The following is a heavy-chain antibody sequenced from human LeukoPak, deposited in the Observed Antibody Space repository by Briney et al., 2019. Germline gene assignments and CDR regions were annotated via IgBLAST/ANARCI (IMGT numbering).Heavy chain of an antibody. Sequence: GGSLRLSCAASGFTFSSYWMSWVRRAPGKGLEWVANIKQDGSEKYYVDSVKGRFTISRDNAKNSLYLQMNSLRAEDTAVYYCARGWYDYGGNSGDAYGYWGQGTLVTVSS. V-gene: IGHV3-7*01. D-gene: IGHD4-23*01. CDR2: IKQDGSEK. CDR1: GFTFSSYW. CDR3: ARGWYDYGGNSGDAYGY. J-gene: IGHJ4*02.